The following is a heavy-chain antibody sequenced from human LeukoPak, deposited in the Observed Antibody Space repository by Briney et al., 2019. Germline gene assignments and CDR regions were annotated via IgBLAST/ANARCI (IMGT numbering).Heavy chain of an antibody. CDR1: GVSISSHY. CDR2: IFYNGNT. J-gene: IGHJ4*02. Sequence: SETLSLTCTVSGVSISSHYWSWIRQPPGKGLEWIGYIFYNGNTNYNSSLKSRVTISVDTSKNQFSLKLSSVTAADTAMYYCARDGYNYQFDYWGQGTLVTVSS. CDR3: ARDGYNYQFDY. V-gene: IGHV4-59*11. D-gene: IGHD5-24*01.